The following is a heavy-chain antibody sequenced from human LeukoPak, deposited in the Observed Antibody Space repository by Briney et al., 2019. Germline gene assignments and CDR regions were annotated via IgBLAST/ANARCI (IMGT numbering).Heavy chain of an antibody. CDR2: IYYSGST. CDR1: GGSISSYY. CDR3: ARQAYYYGENYFDY. J-gene: IGHJ4*02. Sequence: SETLSLTCTVSGGSISSYYWSWIRQPPGKGLEWIGYIYYSGSTNYNPSLKSRVTISVDTSKNQFSLKLSSVTAADTAVYYCARQAYYYGENYFDYWGQGTLVTVSS. D-gene: IGHD3-22*01. V-gene: IGHV4-59*08.